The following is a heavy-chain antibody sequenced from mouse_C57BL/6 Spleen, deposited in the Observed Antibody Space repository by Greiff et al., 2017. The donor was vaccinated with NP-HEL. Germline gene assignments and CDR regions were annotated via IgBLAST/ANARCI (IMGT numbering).Heavy chain of an antibody. D-gene: IGHD4-1*01. V-gene: IGHV3-6*01. J-gene: IGHJ2*01. CDR2: ISYDGSN. Sequence: EVKLVESGPGLVKPSQSLSLTCSVTGYSITSGYYWNWIRQFPGNKLEWMGYISYDGSNNYNPSLKNRISITRDTSKNQFFLKLNSVTTEDTATYYCARLVLTGYYFDYWGQGTTLTVSS. CDR1: GYSITSGYY. CDR3: ARLVLTGYYFDY.